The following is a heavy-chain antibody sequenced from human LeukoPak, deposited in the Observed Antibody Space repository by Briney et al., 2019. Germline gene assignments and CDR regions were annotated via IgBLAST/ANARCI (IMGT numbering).Heavy chain of an antibody. Sequence: SLRLSCAASGFTFSNYDMHWVRQATGKGLEWVSAIGTAGDTYYPGTVQGGFTISRENAKNSLYLQMNSLRAGDTAVYYCARGPATVTASYYYYGMDVWGQGTTVTVSS. J-gene: IGHJ6*02. CDR2: IGTAGDT. CDR3: ARGPATVTASYYYYGMDV. CDR1: GFTFSNYD. D-gene: IGHD4-17*01. V-gene: IGHV3-13*01.